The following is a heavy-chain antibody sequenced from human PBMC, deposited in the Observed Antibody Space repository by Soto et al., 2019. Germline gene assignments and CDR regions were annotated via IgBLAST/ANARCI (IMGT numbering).Heavy chain of an antibody. V-gene: IGHV1-18*01. CDR2: ISAYNGNT. CDR1: GYTFTSYG. D-gene: IGHD2-2*01. Sequence: QVQLVQSGAEVKKPGASVKVSCKASGYTFTSYGISWVRQAPGQGLEWMGWISAYNGNTNYAQKLQGRVTMTTYTSTSTDYMELRSLRSDDTAVYYCARVRGDIVVVPAATPYYYYGMDVWGQGTTVTVSS. J-gene: IGHJ6*02. CDR3: ARVRGDIVVVPAATPYYYYGMDV.